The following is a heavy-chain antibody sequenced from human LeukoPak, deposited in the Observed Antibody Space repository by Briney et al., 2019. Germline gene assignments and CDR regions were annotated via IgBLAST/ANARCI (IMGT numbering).Heavy chain of an antibody. J-gene: IGHJ4*02. CDR1: GCTFSSYG. D-gene: IGHD6-19*01. Sequence: GGSLRLSCAASGCTFSSYGMHWVRQAPGKGLEWVAVISYDGSNKYYADSVKGRFTISRDNSKNTLYLQMNSLRAEETAVDYCASDDAGAENSSGFYYFDYWGQGTLVTVSS. CDR2: ISYDGSNK. CDR3: ASDDAGAENSSGFYYFDY. V-gene: IGHV3-30*03.